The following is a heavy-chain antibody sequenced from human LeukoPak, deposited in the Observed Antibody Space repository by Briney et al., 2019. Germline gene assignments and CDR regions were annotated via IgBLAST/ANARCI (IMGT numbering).Heavy chain of an antibody. D-gene: IGHD6-19*01. Sequence: HPSETLSLTCTVSGDSISSSSYYWGWIRQPPGKGLEWIGSVYYSGSTYYNPSLKSRVTISVDTSKNQFSLKLSSVTAADTAVYYCARHGYSSGLSDYWGQGTLVTVSS. CDR3: ARHGYSSGLSDY. V-gene: IGHV4-39*01. CDR2: VYYSGST. J-gene: IGHJ4*02. CDR1: GDSISSSSYY.